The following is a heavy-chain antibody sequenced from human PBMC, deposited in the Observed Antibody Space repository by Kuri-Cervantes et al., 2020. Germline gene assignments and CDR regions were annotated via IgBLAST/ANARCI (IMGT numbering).Heavy chain of an antibody. CDR2: IYYSGTA. CDR1: GGSISSGSHF. V-gene: IGHV4-31*01. J-gene: IGHJ6*03. D-gene: IGHD2-2*01. Sequence: LRLSCTVSGGSISSGSHFWSWIRQHPGKGLEWIGYIYYSGTAYYNPSLKGLVAISVDTSKNQFSLNLNSVTAADTAVYYCARGRVVPAAMAGYMDVWGKGTTVTVSS. CDR3: ARGRVVPAAMAGYMDV.